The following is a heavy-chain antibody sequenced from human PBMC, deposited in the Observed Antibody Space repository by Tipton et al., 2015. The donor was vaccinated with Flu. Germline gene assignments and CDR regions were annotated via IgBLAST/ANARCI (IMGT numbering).Heavy chain of an antibody. V-gene: IGHV4-34*01. D-gene: IGHD5-24*01. CDR3: ARGISGRRGGMNWFDP. Sequence: TLSLTCAVYGGSFSGYYWSWIRQPPGKGLEWIGEINHSGSTNYNPSLKSRVTISVDTSKNQFSLKLSSVTAADTAVYYCARGISGRRGGMNWFDPWGQGTLVTVSS. J-gene: IGHJ5*02. CDR2: INHSGST. CDR1: GGSFSGYY.